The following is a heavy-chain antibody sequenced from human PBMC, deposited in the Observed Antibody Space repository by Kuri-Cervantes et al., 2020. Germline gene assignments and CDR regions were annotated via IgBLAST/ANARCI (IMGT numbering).Heavy chain of an antibody. V-gene: IGHV3-21*04. Sequence: GESLKISCAASGFTLSSYSMNWVRQAPGKGLEWVSSISSSSSYIYYADSVKGRFTISRDNAKNSLYLQMNSLRAEDTAVYYCARVPDYGDYVDYWGQGTLVTVSS. CDR1: GFTLSSYS. CDR3: ARVPDYGDYVDY. CDR2: ISSSSSYI. D-gene: IGHD4-17*01. J-gene: IGHJ4*02.